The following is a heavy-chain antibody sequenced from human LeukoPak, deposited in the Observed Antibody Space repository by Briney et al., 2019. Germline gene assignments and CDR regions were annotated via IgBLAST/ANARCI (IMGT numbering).Heavy chain of an antibody. CDR2: ISSSSSTM. CDR1: GFTFITYS. D-gene: IGHD3-10*01. Sequence: GGSLRLSCAASGFTFITYSMNWVRQAPGKGLEGVSYISSSSSTMHYADSVKGRFTISRDNAKNSLHLQMNGLRAEDTAVYYCARDTHYYGSGSPAFDIWGQGTMVTVSS. V-gene: IGHV3-48*01. CDR3: ARDTHYYGSGSPAFDI. J-gene: IGHJ3*02.